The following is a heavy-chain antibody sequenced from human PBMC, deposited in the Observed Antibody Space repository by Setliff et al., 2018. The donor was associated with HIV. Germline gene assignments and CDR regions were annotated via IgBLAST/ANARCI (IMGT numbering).Heavy chain of an antibody. CDR1: GFTFSDYY. J-gene: IGHJ3*02. CDR2: ISSRGSTI. V-gene: IGHV3-11*04. D-gene: IGHD3-22*01. Sequence: GGSLRLSCAASGFTFSDYYMSWIRQAPGKGLEWVSYISSRGSTIYYADSVKGRFTISRDNAKNSLYLQMNSLRAEDTAVYYCARGLGYYDSSGQEGAFDIWGQGTMVTVSS. CDR3: ARGLGYYDSSGQEGAFDI.